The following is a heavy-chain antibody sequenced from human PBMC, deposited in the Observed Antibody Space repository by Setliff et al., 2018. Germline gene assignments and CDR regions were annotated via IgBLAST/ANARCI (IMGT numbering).Heavy chain of an antibody. CDR1: GASVRSHY. CDR3: ARDRTYYGSGTYTRWFDY. Sequence: SSETLSLTCTVSGASVRSHYWSWIRQPPGKGLEWIGFIFYSGDTKSNPSLKSRVTMSVDTSKNQFSLKLSSVTAADTAVYYCARDRTYYGSGTYTRWFDYWGQGTLVTV. D-gene: IGHD3-10*01. CDR2: IFYSGDT. V-gene: IGHV4-59*02. J-gene: IGHJ4*02.